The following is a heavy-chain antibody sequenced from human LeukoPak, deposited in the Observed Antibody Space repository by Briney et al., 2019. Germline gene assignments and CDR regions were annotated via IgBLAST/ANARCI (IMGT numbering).Heavy chain of an antibody. CDR3: ARDHSGGEVDY. J-gene: IGHJ4*02. Sequence: ASVKVSCKASGYTFTSYAMNWVRQAPGQGLEWMGWISAYNGNTNYAQKLQGRVTMTTDTSTSTAYMELRSLRSDDTAVYYCARDHSGGEVDYWGQGTLVTVSS. V-gene: IGHV1-18*01. D-gene: IGHD2-15*01. CDR2: ISAYNGNT. CDR1: GYTFTSYA.